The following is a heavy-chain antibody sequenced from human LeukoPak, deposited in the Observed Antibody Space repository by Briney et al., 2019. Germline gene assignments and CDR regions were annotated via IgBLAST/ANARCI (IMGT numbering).Heavy chain of an antibody. CDR2: INPNSGDT. J-gene: IGHJ1*01. CDR1: GYSSTDYY. Sequence: GASVKVSCKASGYSSTDYYMHWVRQAPGQGLEWMGWINPNSGDTNSAQKFQGRVTMTRDTSISTVYMELSRLRSDDTAVFYCARGYYDSSDFEYFQHWGQGTLVTVSS. V-gene: IGHV1-2*02. CDR3: ARGYYDSSDFEYFQH. D-gene: IGHD3-22*01.